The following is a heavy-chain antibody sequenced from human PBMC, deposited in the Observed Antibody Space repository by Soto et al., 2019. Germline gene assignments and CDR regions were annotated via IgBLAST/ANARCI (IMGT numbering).Heavy chain of an antibody. CDR1: GFTFSSYA. CDR2: ISGSGGST. V-gene: IGHV3-23*01. J-gene: IGHJ4*02. D-gene: IGHD2-8*01. CDR3: AKRAQGSEWSEYFDY. Sequence: LRLSCAASGFTFSSYAISWVRQAPGKGLEWVSAISGSGGSTYYADSVKGRFTISRDNSKNTLYLQMNSLRAEDTAVYYCAKRAQGSEWSEYFDYWGQGTLVTVSS.